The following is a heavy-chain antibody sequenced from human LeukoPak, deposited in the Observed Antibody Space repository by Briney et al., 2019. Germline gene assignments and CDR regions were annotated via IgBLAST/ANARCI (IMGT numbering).Heavy chain of an antibody. CDR2: ISAYNGNT. Sequence: ASVKVSCKASGYTFTSYGISWVRQAPGQGLEWMGWISAYNGNTNYAQKFQGRVTMTRDTSISTAYMELSRLRSDDTAVYYCAREKGITMIVVVSGYMDVWGKGTTVTVSS. J-gene: IGHJ6*03. D-gene: IGHD3-22*01. CDR3: AREKGITMIVVVSGYMDV. CDR1: GYTFTSYG. V-gene: IGHV1-18*01.